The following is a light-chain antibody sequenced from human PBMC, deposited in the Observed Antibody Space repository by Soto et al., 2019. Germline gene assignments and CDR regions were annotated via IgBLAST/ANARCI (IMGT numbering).Light chain of an antibody. CDR3: QQCRTFTPRS. CDR2: KAS. V-gene: IGKV1-5*03. Sequence: DIQMTQSPSTLSASVGDRVTITCRASQSISIWLAWYQQKPRKGHTILIYKASILKSGVPSRFIGSGSGSEFTLSMSSLQPDDFATYYCQQCRTFTPRSFGQGTKVDIK. CDR1: QSISIW. J-gene: IGKJ1*01.